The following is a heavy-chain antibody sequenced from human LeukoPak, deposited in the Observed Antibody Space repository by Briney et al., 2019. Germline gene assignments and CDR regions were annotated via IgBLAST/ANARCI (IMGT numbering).Heavy chain of an antibody. CDR3: ARASGYSSGWYSY. CDR2: IYSGGST. J-gene: IGHJ4*02. D-gene: IGHD6-19*01. Sequence: PGGSLRLSCAASGFAVSSNYMSWVRQAPGKGLEWVSVIYSGGSTYYADSVKGRFTISRDNSKNTLYLQMNSLRAEDTAVYYCARASGYSSGWYSYWGQGTLVTVSS. CDR1: GFAVSSNY. V-gene: IGHV3-53*01.